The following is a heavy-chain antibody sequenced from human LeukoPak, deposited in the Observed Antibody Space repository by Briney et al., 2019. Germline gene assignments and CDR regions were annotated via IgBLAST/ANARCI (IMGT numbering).Heavy chain of an antibody. CDR3: AREPRTDYSSGWGGDYGMDV. D-gene: IGHD6-19*01. V-gene: IGHV3-21*01. CDR1: GFTFSSYS. Sequence: GGSLRLSCAASGFTFSSYSMNWVRQAPGKGLEWVSSISSSSSYIYYADSVKGRFTISRDNAKNSLYLQMNSLRAEDTAVYYCAREPRTDYSSGWGGDYGMDVWGQGTTVTVSS. CDR2: ISSSSSYI. J-gene: IGHJ6*02.